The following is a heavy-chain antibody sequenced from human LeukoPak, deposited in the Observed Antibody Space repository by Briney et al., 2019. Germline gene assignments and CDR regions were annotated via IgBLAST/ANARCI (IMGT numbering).Heavy chain of an antibody. CDR3: ASKHPGYCSSTSCPNNWFDP. CDR2: INHSGST. J-gene: IGHJ5*02. V-gene: IGHV4-34*01. D-gene: IGHD2-2*01. Sequence: SETLSLTCAVYGGSFSGYYWSWIRQPPGKGLEWIGEINHSGSTNYNPSLKSRVTISVDTSKNQFSLNLSSVTAADTAVYYCASKHPGYCSSTSCPNNWFDPWGQGTLVTVSS. CDR1: GGSFSGYY.